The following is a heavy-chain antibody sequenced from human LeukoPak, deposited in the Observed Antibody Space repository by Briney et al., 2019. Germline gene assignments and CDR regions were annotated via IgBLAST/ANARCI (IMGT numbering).Heavy chain of an antibody. Sequence: PGGSLRLSCAVSGFTLSSQWMHWVRQAPGKGLVWVSLIKTDGSSTNYADSVKGRFTVSRDDAKNTLYLQMSCLRAEDTAMYYCHPLAYISDWGQGTLVTVSS. CDR3: HPLAYISD. J-gene: IGHJ4*02. CDR2: IKTDGSST. V-gene: IGHV3-74*01. D-gene: IGHD6-19*01. CDR1: GFTLSSQW.